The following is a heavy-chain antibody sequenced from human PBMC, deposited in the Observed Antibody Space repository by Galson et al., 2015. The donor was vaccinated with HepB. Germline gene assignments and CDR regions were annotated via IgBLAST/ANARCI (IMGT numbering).Heavy chain of an antibody. V-gene: IGHV5-51*03. Sequence: QSGAEVKKPGESLKISCRGSGYTFSTYWIGWVRQMPGKGLEWLGIIHPGNSDTRYSPSFQGQVTISADKSVNSAYLQWSTLKASDTAIYYCASPLSYSSGWYVWGQGTLVTVSS. CDR2: IHPGNSDT. D-gene: IGHD6-19*01. J-gene: IGHJ4*02. CDR1: GYTFSTYW. CDR3: ASPLSYSSGWYV.